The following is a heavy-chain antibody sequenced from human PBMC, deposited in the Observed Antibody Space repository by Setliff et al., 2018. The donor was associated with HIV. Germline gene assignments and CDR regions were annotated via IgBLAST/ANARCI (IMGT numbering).Heavy chain of an antibody. Sequence: PGESLRLSCAASGFTFSDYWMTWVRQAPGKGLEWAANIKQDGSEKYCVDSVKGRFTISRDNAKNSLYLQMNSLGAEDTAVYYCARGRRVSSNYYYYYYMDVWGKGTTVTVSS. J-gene: IGHJ6*03. V-gene: IGHV3-7*03. CDR2: IKQDGSEK. D-gene: IGHD2-2*01. CDR3: ARGRRVSSNYYYYYYMDV. CDR1: GFTFSDYW.